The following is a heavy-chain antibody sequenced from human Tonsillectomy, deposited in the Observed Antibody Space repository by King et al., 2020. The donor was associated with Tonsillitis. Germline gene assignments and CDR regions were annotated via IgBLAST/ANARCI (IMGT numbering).Heavy chain of an antibody. D-gene: IGHD3-10*01. Sequence: VQLVESGAEVKKPGASVKVSCKASGYSFTNYGISWVRQAPGQGLEWMGWISTYNGKTNYAQKLQGRVTMTTDTSTSTAYMGLRSLRSDDTAVYYCARDLYYYYGSGSSDYYYMDVWGKGTTVTVSS. V-gene: IGHV1-18*01. J-gene: IGHJ6*03. CDR1: GYSFTNYG. CDR3: ARDLYYYYGSGSSDYYYMDV. CDR2: ISTYNGKT.